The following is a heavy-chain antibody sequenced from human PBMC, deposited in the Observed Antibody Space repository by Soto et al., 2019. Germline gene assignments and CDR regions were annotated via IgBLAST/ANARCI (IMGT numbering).Heavy chain of an antibody. Sequence: QVHLVQSGAEVKKPGASVKVSCKASGYTFTSYGISWVRQAPGQGLEWMVWISAYNGNTKYAQKLQGRVTMTTDTSTSTADMELRSLRSADTAVYYCARDAAVGLFDYWGQGTLVNVSS. CDR3: ARDAAVGLFDY. CDR2: ISAYNGNT. D-gene: IGHD1-26*01. V-gene: IGHV1-18*01. CDR1: GYTFTSYG. J-gene: IGHJ4*02.